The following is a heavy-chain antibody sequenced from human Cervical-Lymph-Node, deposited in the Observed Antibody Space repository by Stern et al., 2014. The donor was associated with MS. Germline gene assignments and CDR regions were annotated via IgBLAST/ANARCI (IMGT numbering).Heavy chain of an antibody. Sequence: EVQLVESGGGLVQPGGSLRLSCAASGFTFSNYAMTWVRQAPGKRLAWVSYISASGADAHYADSVKGRFTISRDNSKNTLHLQMHSLGAEDTAVYYCAKGFFPATTITPFNWFDPWGQGTLVTVSS. CDR1: GFTFSNYA. J-gene: IGHJ5*02. V-gene: IGHV3-23*04. D-gene: IGHD5-12*01. CDR2: ISASGADA. CDR3: AKGFFPATTITPFNWFDP.